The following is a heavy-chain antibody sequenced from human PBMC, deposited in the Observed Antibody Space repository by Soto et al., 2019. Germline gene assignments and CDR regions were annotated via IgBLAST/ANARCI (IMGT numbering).Heavy chain of an antibody. CDR3: VHSVRMIRGPGGYYFDY. CDR1: GFSLTTSGMG. Sequence: QITLKESGPTLVKPTQTLTLTCTFSGFSLTTSGMGVGWIRQAPGKALEWLALIYWDDDKRYSPSLKSRLTITDDTSKTQVVLILTNMDPVDTATYYCVHSVRMIRGPGGYYFDYWGQGTLVTVSS. J-gene: IGHJ4*02. V-gene: IGHV2-5*02. CDR2: IYWDDDK. D-gene: IGHD3-10*01.